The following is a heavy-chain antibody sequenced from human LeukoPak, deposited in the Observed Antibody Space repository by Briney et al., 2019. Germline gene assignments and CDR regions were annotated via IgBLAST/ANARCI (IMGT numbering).Heavy chain of an antibody. D-gene: IGHD4-17*01. CDR2: INPNSGGT. Sequence: ASVKVSCKASGYTFTGYYMHWVRQAPGQGLEWMGWINPNSGGTNYAQKFQGRVTMTRDTSISTAYRELSRLRSDDTAVYYCARGDGDYVRGNWFDPWGQGTLVTVSS. CDR1: GYTFTGYY. CDR3: ARGDGDYVRGNWFDP. J-gene: IGHJ5*02. V-gene: IGHV1-2*02.